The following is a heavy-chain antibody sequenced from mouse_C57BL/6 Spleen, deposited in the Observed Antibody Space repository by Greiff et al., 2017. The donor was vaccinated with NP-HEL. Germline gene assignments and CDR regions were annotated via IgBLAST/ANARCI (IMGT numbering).Heavy chain of an antibody. Sequence: VQLQQSGAELVRPGSSVKLSCKASGYTFTSYWMHWVKQRPIQGLEWIGNIDPSDSETHYNQKFKDKATLTVDKSSSTAYMQLSSLTSEDSAVYYCARDSSGYHYYAMDYWGQGTSVTVSS. CDR1: GYTFTSYW. CDR3: ARDSSGYHYYAMDY. J-gene: IGHJ4*01. V-gene: IGHV1-52*01. D-gene: IGHD3-2*02. CDR2: IDPSDSET.